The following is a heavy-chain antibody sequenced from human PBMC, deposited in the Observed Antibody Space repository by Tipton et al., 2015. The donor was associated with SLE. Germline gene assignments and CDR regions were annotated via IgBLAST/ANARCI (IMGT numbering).Heavy chain of an antibody. V-gene: IGHV3-20*04. CDR2: INWNGGST. CDR1: GFTFDDYG. CDR3: ARESQWLVRDVFDI. Sequence: SLRLSCAASGFTFDDYGMSWVRQAPGKGLEWVSGINWNGGSTGYADSVKGRFTISRDNAKNSLYLQMNSLRAEDTALYYCARESQWLVRDVFDIWGQGTMVTVSS. J-gene: IGHJ3*02. D-gene: IGHD6-19*01.